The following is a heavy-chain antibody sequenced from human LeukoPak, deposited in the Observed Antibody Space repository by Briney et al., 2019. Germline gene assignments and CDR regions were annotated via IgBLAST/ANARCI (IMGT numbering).Heavy chain of an antibody. V-gene: IGHV3-7*03. CDR3: ARGGGLDV. Sequence: GGSLRLSCAASGLTFSNYRMNWARQAPGKGLEWAASINHNGNVNYYVDSVKGRFTISRDNAKNSLYLQMSNLRAEDTAVYFCARGGGLDVWGQGATVTVSS. D-gene: IGHD3-16*01. CDR1: GLTFSNYR. CDR2: INHNGNVN. J-gene: IGHJ6*02.